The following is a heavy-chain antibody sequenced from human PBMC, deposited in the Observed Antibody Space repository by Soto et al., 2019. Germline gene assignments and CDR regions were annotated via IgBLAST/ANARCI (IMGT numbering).Heavy chain of an antibody. CDR1: GGSFSGYY. V-gene: IGHV4-34*01. CDR3: ARVSGYSYGVYYYHSMEV. J-gene: IGHJ6*02. D-gene: IGHD5-18*01. CDR2: INHSGTT. Sequence: SETLSLTCAVYGGSFSGYYWSWIRQPPGKWLEWIGEINHSGTTNYNPSLKSRVTISVDTSKNQFSLRLSSVTAADTAVYYCARVSGYSYGVYYYHSMEVWGHGPTVTVS.